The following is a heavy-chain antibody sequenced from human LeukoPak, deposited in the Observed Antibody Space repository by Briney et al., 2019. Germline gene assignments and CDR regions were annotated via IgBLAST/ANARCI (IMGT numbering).Heavy chain of an antibody. CDR2: IYYSGST. D-gene: IGHD6-19*01. Sequence: SETLSLTCTVSGGSISSYYWSWIRQPPGKGLEWIGYIYYSGSTNYNPSLKSRVTISVDTSKNQFSLKLSSVTAADTAVYYCARQYHVYSSGWYGYWGQGTLVTVSS. CDR1: GGSISSYY. J-gene: IGHJ4*02. CDR3: ARQYHVYSSGWYGY. V-gene: IGHV4-59*08.